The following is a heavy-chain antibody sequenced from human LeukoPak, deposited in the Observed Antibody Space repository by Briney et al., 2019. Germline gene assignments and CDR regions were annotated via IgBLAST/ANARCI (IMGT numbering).Heavy chain of an antibody. V-gene: IGHV4-31*03. CDR2: IYYSGST. J-gene: IGHJ6*02. CDR3: ARDRPPRRRTPTLDEPARDYYYYGMDV. Sequence: SQTLSLTCTVSGGSISSGGYYWSWIRQHPGKGLEWIGYIYYSGSTYYNPSLKSRVTISVDTSKNQFSLKLSSVTAADTAVYYCARDRPPRRRTPTLDEPARDYYYYGMDVWGQGTTVTVSS. D-gene: IGHD1-14*01. CDR1: GGSISSGGYY.